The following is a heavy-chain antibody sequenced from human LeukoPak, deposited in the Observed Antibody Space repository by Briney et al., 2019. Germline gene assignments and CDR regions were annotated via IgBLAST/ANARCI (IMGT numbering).Heavy chain of an antibody. D-gene: IGHD3-16*01. CDR1: GFTFSSYA. J-gene: IGHJ6*02. CDR3: AKDTQRGVV. V-gene: IGHV3-23*01. Sequence: PGGSLRLSCAASGFTFSSYAMSCVRQAPGKGLEWVSAISGSGGSTYYADSVKGRFTNSRDNSKNTLYLHMNSLRAEDTAVYYCAKDTQRGVVWGRGTTVTVSS. CDR2: ISGSGGST.